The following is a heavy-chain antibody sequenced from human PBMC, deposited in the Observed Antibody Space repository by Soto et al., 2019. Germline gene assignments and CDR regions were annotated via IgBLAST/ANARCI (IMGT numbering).Heavy chain of an antibody. CDR2: IWYDGRNR. J-gene: IGHJ4*02. CDR1: GFIFSSFV. CDR3: VRDLMGSGGHFDY. D-gene: IGHD2-15*01. Sequence: GGSLRLSCAASGFIFSSFVMHWVRQAPGKVLEWVADIWYDGRNRSYADSVKGRLTISRENSRNTRYLQMNSLRAEDTAVYHCVRDLMGSGGHFDYWGQGT. V-gene: IGHV3-33*01.